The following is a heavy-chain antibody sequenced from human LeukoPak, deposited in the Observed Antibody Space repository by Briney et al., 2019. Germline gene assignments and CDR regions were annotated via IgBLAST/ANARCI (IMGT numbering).Heavy chain of an antibody. CDR2: ISSGGSTI. D-gene: IGHD4-17*01. Sequence: RSGGSLRLSCAASGFTFSDYYMGWIRQAPGKGLEWVSYISSGGSTIYYADSVKGRFTISRDNAKNSLYLQMNSLRAEDTAMYYCASGRYGDYHFDYWGQGTLVTVSS. V-gene: IGHV3-11*01. CDR1: GFTFSDYY. J-gene: IGHJ4*02. CDR3: ASGRYGDYHFDY.